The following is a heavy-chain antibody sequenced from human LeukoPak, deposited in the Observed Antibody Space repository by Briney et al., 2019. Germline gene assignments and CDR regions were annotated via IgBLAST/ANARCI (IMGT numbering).Heavy chain of an antibody. CDR3: AREGDDILTGYSFYAFDV. Sequence: PSETLSLTCTVSGGSISSYYWSWIRQPAGKGLEWIGRMYISGSTNYNPSLKSRVTMSVDTSKNQFSLKLNSVTAADTAVYYCAREGDDILTGYSFYAFDVWGQGTMVTVSS. CDR2: MYISGST. D-gene: IGHD3-9*01. CDR1: GGSISSYY. J-gene: IGHJ3*01. V-gene: IGHV4-4*07.